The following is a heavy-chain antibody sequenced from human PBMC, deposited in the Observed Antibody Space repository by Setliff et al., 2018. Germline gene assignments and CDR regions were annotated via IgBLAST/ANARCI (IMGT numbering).Heavy chain of an antibody. CDR2: IYTNGGT. CDR3: ARSDDNFQYPDY. CDR1: GASISSGNDF. D-gene: IGHD1-1*01. Sequence: KPSETLSLTCSVSGASISSGNDFWNWIRQPAGKGLEWVGNIYTNGGTDYSPSLRSRVTISLGTSKNQFSLQLTSVTAADTAIYYCARSDDNFQYPDYWGQGTLGTVS. V-gene: IGHV4-61*09. J-gene: IGHJ4*01.